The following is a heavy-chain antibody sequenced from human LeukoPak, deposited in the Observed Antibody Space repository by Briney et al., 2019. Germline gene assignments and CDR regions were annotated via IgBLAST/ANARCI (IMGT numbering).Heavy chain of an antibody. D-gene: IGHD6-19*01. CDR3: ARGPVSSSGFFGY. Sequence: GGSLRLSCAASGFTFSDYHMSWIRQASGKGLEWVSYISSSGGTISYADSVKGRFTISRDNAKKSLYLQMNSLRAEDTAVYYCARGPVSSSGFFGYWGQGTLVTASS. CDR2: ISSSGGTI. J-gene: IGHJ4*02. V-gene: IGHV3-11*01. CDR1: GFTFSDYH.